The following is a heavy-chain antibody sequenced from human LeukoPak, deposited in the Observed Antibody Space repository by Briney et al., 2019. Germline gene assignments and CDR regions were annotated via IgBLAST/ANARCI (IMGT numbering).Heavy chain of an antibody. J-gene: IGHJ4*02. V-gene: IGHV4-4*09. CDR3: ARANAGLFDY. CDR1: GDSILNHY. D-gene: IGHD2-2*01. CDR2: IYTGGGS. Sequence: PSETLSLTCTVSGDSILNHYWTWIRQPPGKGLEWIGYIYTGGGSSYNPSLESRVTMSVDPSKNQFSLKLSSVTAADTAVYYCARANAGLFDYWGQGTLVTVSS.